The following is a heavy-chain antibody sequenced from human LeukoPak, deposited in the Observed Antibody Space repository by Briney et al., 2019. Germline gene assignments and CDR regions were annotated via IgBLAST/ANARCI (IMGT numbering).Heavy chain of an antibody. Sequence: ASVKVSCKASGYTFTDYYIHWVRQAPGQGLEWMGWINPSGGSTSYAQKFQGRVTMTRDMSTSTVYMELSSLSSEDTAVYYCARVAGGSSWYWDYYYYYYMDVWGKGTTVTISS. CDR3: ARVAGGSSWYWDYYYYYYMDV. CDR2: INPSGGST. CDR1: GYTFTDYY. D-gene: IGHD6-13*01. J-gene: IGHJ6*03. V-gene: IGHV1-46*01.